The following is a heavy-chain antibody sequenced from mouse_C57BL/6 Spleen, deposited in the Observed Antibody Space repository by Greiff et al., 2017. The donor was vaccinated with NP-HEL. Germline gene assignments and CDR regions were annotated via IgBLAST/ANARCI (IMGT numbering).Heavy chain of an antibody. V-gene: IGHV5-17*01. J-gene: IGHJ3*01. CDR3: ATIYYGYDVGAY. Sequence: EVKLVESGGGLVKPGGSLKLSCAASGFTFSDYGMHWVRQAPEKGLEWVAYISSGSSTIYYADTVKGRFTISRDNAKNTLFLQMTSLRSEDTAMYFCATIYYGYDVGAYWGQGTLVTVSA. D-gene: IGHD2-2*01. CDR2: ISSGSSTI. CDR1: GFTFSDYG.